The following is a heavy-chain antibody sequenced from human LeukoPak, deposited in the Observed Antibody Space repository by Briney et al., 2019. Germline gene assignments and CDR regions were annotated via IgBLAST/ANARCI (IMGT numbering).Heavy chain of an antibody. J-gene: IGHJ5*02. CDR2: INHSGST. CDR3: ARDYYQPHNWFDP. Sequence: SETLSLTCAVYGGSFSGYYWSWIRQPPGKGLEWIGEINHSGSTNYNPSLKSRVTISVDTSKNQFSLKLSSVTAADTAVYYCARDYYQPHNWFDPWGQGTLVTVSS. CDR1: GGSFSGYY. V-gene: IGHV4-34*01. D-gene: IGHD3-22*01.